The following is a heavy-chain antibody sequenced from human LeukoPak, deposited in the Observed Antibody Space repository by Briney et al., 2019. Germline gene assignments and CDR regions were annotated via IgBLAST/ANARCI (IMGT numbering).Heavy chain of an antibody. CDR1: GCTFSSYA. CDR2: IIPIFGIA. CDR3: SRHRRGVYYYDSSGYNNWFDP. J-gene: IGHJ5*02. V-gene: IGHV1-69*04. D-gene: IGHD3-22*01. Sequence: SVKVSCKASGCTFSSYAISWVRQAPGQGLEWVGRIIPIFGIANYAQKFHGRVTITADKSTSTAYMELSSLRSEDTAVYYCSRHRRGVYYYDSSGYNNWFDPWGQGTLVTVSS.